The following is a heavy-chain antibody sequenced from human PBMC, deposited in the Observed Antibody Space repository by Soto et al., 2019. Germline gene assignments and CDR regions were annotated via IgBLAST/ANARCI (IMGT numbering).Heavy chain of an antibody. Sequence: EVQLVESGGGLVQPGGSLRVSCAASGFTFSNYWMHWVRQAPGKGLVWISRVNSDGSTTSYADSMKGRFTISRDNAKNTLYLQMNSLRAEDTAVYYCSRSIIPAGAFDIWGQGTMVTVSS. D-gene: IGHD3-3*01. CDR2: VNSDGSTT. J-gene: IGHJ3*02. CDR1: GFTFSNYW. CDR3: SRSIIPAGAFDI. V-gene: IGHV3-74*01.